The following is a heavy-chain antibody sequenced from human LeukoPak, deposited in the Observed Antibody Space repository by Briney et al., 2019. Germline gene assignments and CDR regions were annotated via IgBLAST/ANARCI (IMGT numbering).Heavy chain of an antibody. CDR2: ISSSSSYI. D-gene: IGHD3-10*01. CDR3: ARAVLWFGELSHFDY. J-gene: IGHJ4*02. CDR1: GFTFSSYS. Sequence: PGGSLRLSCAASGFTFSSYSMNWVRQAPGKGLEWVSSISSSSSYIYYADSVKGRFTISRDNAKNPLYLQMNSLRAEDTAVYYCARAVLWFGELSHFDYWGQGTLVTVSS. V-gene: IGHV3-21*01.